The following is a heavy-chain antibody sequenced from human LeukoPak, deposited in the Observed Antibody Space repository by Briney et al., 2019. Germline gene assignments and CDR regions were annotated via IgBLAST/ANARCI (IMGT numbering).Heavy chain of an antibody. CDR1: GFTFSSCW. D-gene: IGHD3-22*01. CDR3: AFSGYYYEVAFDY. CDR2: IKQDASET. V-gene: IGHV3-7*01. Sequence: GGSLRLSCAASGFTFSSCWMSWVRQAPGKGLEWVANIKQDASETHYVDSVKGRFTISRDNAKNSLYLQMNSLRAEDTAVYYCAFSGYYYEVAFDYWGQGTLVTVSS. J-gene: IGHJ4*02.